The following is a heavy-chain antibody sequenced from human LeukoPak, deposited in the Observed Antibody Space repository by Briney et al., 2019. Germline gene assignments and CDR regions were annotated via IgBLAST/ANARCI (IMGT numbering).Heavy chain of an antibody. D-gene: IGHD6-6*01. Sequence: PGGSLRLSCAASGFTFSSYGMPWVRQAPGKGLEWVAVIWYDGSNKYYADSVKGRFTISRDNSKNTLYLQMSSLRAEDTAVYYCAKRMGSSSSGVDYWGQGTLVTVSS. CDR1: GFTFSSYG. CDR3: AKRMGSSSSGVDY. CDR2: IWYDGSNK. J-gene: IGHJ4*02. V-gene: IGHV3-33*06.